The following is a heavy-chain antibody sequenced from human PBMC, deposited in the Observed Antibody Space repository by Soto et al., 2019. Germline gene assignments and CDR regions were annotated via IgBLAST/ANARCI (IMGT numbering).Heavy chain of an antibody. V-gene: IGHV1-69*13. CDR2: IIPIFGTT. CDR3: ATWCRGGSCYWFDP. D-gene: IGHD2-15*01. J-gene: IGHJ5*02. Sequence: SVKVSCKASGGTFSSYAISWVRQAPGQGLEWMGGIIPIFGTTNYAQKFQSRVMITAHESTSTAYMEPSSLRSEDTAVYYCATWCRGGSCYWFDPWGQGTLVTVSS. CDR1: GGTFSSYA.